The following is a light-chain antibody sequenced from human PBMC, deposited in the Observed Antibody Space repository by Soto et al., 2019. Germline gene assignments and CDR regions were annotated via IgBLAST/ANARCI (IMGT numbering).Light chain of an antibody. CDR1: SSDVGGFLY. CDR3: SSYASSSTIVV. CDR2: AVS. V-gene: IGLV2-14*01. Sequence: QSALTQPASVSGSPGQSITISCTGTSSDVGGFLYVSWFQQQPGKAPKLMIYAVSNRPSGISNRFSGSKSGNTASLTISGLQAEEEADYYCSSYASSSTIVVFGGGTKVTVL. J-gene: IGLJ2*01.